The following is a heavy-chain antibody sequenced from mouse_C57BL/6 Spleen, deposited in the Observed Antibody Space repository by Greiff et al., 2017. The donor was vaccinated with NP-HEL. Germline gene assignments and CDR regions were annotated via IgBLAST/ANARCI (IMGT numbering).Heavy chain of an antibody. CDR3: ARALSYSNSAWFAY. Sequence: QVQLKQSGAELVMPGASVKLSCKASGYTFTSYWMHWVKQRPGQGLEWIGEIDPSDSYTNYNQKFKGKSTLTVDKSSSTAYMQLSSLTSEDSAVYYCARALSYSNSAWFAYWGQGTLVTVSA. V-gene: IGHV1-69*01. CDR1: GYTFTSYW. J-gene: IGHJ3*01. D-gene: IGHD2-5*01. CDR2: IDPSDSYT.